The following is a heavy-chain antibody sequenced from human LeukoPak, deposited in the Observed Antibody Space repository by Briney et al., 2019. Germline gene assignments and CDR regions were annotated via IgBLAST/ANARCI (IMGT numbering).Heavy chain of an antibody. V-gene: IGHV5-51*01. Sequence: GESLKISCKGSGYSFTSYWIGWVRQMPGKGLEWMGIIYPGDSDTRYSPSFQGQVTISADKSISTAYLQWSSLKASDTAMYYCARRHPNCGGDCYAFDYWGQGTLVTVSS. CDR1: GYSFTSYW. CDR3: ARRHPNCGGDCYAFDY. D-gene: IGHD2-21*02. J-gene: IGHJ4*02. CDR2: IYPGDSDT.